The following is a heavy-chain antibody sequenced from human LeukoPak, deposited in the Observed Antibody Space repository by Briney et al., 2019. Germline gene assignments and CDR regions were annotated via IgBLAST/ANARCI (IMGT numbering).Heavy chain of an antibody. CDR2: IIPILGIA. V-gene: IGHV1-69*02. CDR3: ARAATMVRGVPYYGMDV. J-gene: IGHJ6*02. D-gene: IGHD3-10*01. CDR1: GGTFSSYT. Sequence: SVKVSCKASGGTFSSYTISWVRQAPGQGLEWMGRIIPILGIANYAQKFQGRVTITADKSTSTAYMELSSLRSEDTAVYDCARAATMVRGVPYYGMDVWGQGTTVTVSS.